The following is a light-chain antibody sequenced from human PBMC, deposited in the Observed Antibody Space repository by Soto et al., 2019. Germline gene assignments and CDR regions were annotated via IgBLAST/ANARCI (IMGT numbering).Light chain of an antibody. CDR2: GAS. V-gene: IGKV3-20*01. J-gene: IGKJ4*01. Sequence: EIVMTQSPATLSVSPGERATLSCRASQGVSGYLAWYQQKPGQAPRLLIYGASSRATGIPDRFSGSGSGTDFTLTISRLEPEDFAVYYCQQYGSSPLTFGRGTKVDIK. CDR1: QGVSGY. CDR3: QQYGSSPLT.